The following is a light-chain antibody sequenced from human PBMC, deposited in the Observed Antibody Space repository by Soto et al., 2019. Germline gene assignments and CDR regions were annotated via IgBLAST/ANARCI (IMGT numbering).Light chain of an antibody. J-gene: IGKJ5*01. CDR2: QVS. V-gene: IGKV2-24*01. Sequence: DIVLTPTPLSSPVTLGQPASISCRSSQSLVYSDGNSYLSWLQQRPGQPLRLLIYQVSERFSGVPDRFSGSGAGTDFTLKISRVEPEDVGVYYCMQATQSRTFGQGTRLEIK. CDR1: QSLVYSDGNSY. CDR3: MQATQSRT.